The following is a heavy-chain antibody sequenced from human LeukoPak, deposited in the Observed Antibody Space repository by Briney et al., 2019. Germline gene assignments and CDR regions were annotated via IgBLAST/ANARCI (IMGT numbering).Heavy chain of an antibody. J-gene: IGHJ3*02. CDR1: GFTFSSYA. V-gene: IGHV3-30*04. Sequence: PGGSLRLSCAASGFTFSSYAMHWVRQAPGKGLEWVAVISYDGSNKYYADSVKGRFTISRDNSKNTLYLQMNSLRAEDTAVYYCARERYCSGGSCYVPDAFDIWGQGTMVTVSS. CDR2: ISYDGSNK. D-gene: IGHD2-15*01. CDR3: ARERYCSGGSCYVPDAFDI.